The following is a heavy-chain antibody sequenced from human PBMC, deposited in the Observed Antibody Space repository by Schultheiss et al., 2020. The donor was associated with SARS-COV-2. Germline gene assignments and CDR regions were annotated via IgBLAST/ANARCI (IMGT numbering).Heavy chain of an antibody. CDR1: GGSISSGGYY. CDR2: IYYSGST. V-gene: IGHV4-31*03. CDR3: ARSGVYYYDSSGYYYYFDY. J-gene: IGHJ4*02. D-gene: IGHD3-22*01. Sequence: SETLSLTCTVSGGSISSGGYYWSWIRQHPGKGLEWIGYIYYSGSTYYNPSLKSRVTISVDTSKNQFSLKLSSVTAADTAVYYCARSGVYYYDSSGYYYYFDYWGQGTLVTVSS.